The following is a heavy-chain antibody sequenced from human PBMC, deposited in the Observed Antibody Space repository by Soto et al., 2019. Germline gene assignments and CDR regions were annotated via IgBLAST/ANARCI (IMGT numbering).Heavy chain of an antibody. J-gene: IGHJ3*02. Sequence: SETLSLTCTVSGGSISSYYWSWIRQPPGKGLEWIGYIYYSGSTNYNPSLKSRVTISVDTSKNQFSLKLSSVTAADPAGYYCGRGGGGSYDAFDIWGQGTMVTVSS. D-gene: IGHD3-16*01. CDR2: IYYSGST. V-gene: IGHV4-59*01. CDR1: GGSISSYY. CDR3: GRGGGGSYDAFDI.